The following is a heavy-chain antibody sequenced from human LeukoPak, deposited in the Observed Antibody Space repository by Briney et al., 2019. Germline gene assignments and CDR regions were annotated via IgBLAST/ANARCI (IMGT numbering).Heavy chain of an antibody. D-gene: IGHD2/OR15-2a*01. J-gene: IGHJ4*02. Sequence: GGSLRLSCAASGFTFSSYAMHWVRQAPGKGLEWVAVISYDGSNKYYADSVKGRFTISRDNAKNSLYLQMNSLRAEDTAVYYCARDSKASHSRSRSDKPYYFDYWGQGTLVTVSS. V-gene: IGHV3-30-3*01. CDR1: GFTFSSYA. CDR3: ARDSKASHSRSRSDKPYYFDY. CDR2: ISYDGSNK.